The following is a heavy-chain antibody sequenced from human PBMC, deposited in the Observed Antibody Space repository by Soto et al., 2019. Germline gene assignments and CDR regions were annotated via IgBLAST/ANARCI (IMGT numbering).Heavy chain of an antibody. V-gene: IGHV1-18*01. D-gene: IGHD3-3*01. CDR2: ISAYNGNT. CDR3: ARGRSGYYGGMVFDY. J-gene: IGHJ4*02. Sequence: ASGKVSCKASGYTFTSYGISWGRQAPGQRLEWMGWISAYNGNTNYAQKLQGRVTMTTDTSTSTAYMELRSLRSDDTAVYYCARGRSGYYGGMVFDYWGQGTLVTVSS. CDR1: GYTFTSYG.